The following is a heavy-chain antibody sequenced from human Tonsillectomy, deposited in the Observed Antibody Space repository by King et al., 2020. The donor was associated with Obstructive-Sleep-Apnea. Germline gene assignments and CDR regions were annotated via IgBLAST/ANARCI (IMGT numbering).Heavy chain of an antibody. CDR3: AREKGATAYYYYGIDV. D-gene: IGHD1-26*01. CDR2: FSSISSYI. Sequence: VQLVESGGGRVKPGGSLRLSCAASGFTFSSYSRNWCRQAPGKGLEWVSSFSSISSYIYYGDSVKGLFNISIDKAKNSLYLQMNSLRAEDTAGYYCAREKGATAYYYYGIDVWGQGTTVTVSS. J-gene: IGHJ6*02. CDR1: GFTFSSYS. V-gene: IGHV3-21*01.